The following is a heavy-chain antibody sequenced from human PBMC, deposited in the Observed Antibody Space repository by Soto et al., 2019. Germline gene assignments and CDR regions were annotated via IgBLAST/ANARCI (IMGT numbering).Heavy chain of an antibody. Sequence: ASVKASCKSSGDTFTSYYMHWVRQAPEQGLEWMGIINPSGGSTSYAQKFQGRVTMTRDTSTSTVYMELSSLRSEDTAVYYCARDPGRYCSGGSCYWFDPWGQGTLVTVSS. CDR2: INPSGGST. D-gene: IGHD2-15*01. J-gene: IGHJ5*02. V-gene: IGHV1-46*01. CDR3: ARDPGRYCSGGSCYWFDP. CDR1: GDTFTSYY.